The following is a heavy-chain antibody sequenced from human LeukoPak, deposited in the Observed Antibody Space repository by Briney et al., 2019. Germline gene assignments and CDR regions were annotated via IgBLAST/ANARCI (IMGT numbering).Heavy chain of an antibody. D-gene: IGHD1-14*01. CDR2: SNPSGGST. CDR1: GYTLTSYY. Sequence: GASVKVSCKASGYTLTSYYMHWVRQAPGQGLEWMGISNPSGGSTSYAQKFQGRVTMTRDMSTSTVYMELSSLRSEDTAVYYCARDGARTRTAPHFDYWGQGTLVTVSS. J-gene: IGHJ4*02. CDR3: ARDGARTRTAPHFDY. V-gene: IGHV1-46*01.